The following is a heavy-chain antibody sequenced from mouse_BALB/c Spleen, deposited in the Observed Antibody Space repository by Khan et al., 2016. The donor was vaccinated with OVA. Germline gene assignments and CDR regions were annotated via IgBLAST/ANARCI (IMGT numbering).Heavy chain of an antibody. CDR2: INPRSGYT. J-gene: IGHJ4*01. V-gene: IGHV1-4*01. D-gene: IGHD2-14*01. CDR3: ARRTTENSLDY. CDR1: GYTFTSHT. Sequence: VQLQQSGAELARPGASVKMSCKASGYTFTSHTMHWVKQRPGQGLEWIGYINPRSGYTQYNQTFNDKATLTADISSSTAYMQLSSLTSEDSAVYYCARRTTENSLDYWGQGTSVTVSS.